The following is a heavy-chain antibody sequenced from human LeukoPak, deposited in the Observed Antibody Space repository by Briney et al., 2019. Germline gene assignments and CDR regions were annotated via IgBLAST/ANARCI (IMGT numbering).Heavy chain of an antibody. J-gene: IGHJ4*02. Sequence: SETLSLTCAVFRGSITNSSCYWGWIRQPPGKGLEWIGGIYYTGTTYYSPSLNSRITISMDTSKNQFSLRLASVTAADTALYYRARRAVVPAAVSYFDNWGQGTLVTVSS. D-gene: IGHD2-2*01. CDR1: RGSITNSSCY. CDR2: IYYTGTT. CDR3: ARRAVVPAAVSYFDN. V-gene: IGHV4-39*01.